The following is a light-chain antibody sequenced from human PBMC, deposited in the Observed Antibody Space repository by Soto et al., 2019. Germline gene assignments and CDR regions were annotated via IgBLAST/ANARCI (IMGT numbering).Light chain of an antibody. V-gene: IGKV3-11*01. CDR3: QQRRT. CDR2: DLS. CDR1: QSVSNS. J-gene: IGKJ3*01. Sequence: VLTQSPATLSLSPGDRATLSCRASQSVSNSLAWYQHLPGQAPRLLIYDLSNRATGVPPRFSGSGSGTDFTLSISSLESEDVAVYYCQQRRTFGPGTTVHIK.